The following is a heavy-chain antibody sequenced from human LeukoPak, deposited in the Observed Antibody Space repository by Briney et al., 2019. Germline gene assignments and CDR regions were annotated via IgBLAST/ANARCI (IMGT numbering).Heavy chain of an antibody. V-gene: IGHV4-39*01. J-gene: IGHJ3*02. CDR1: GGSISSSSYY. Sequence: SETLSLTCTVSGGSISSSSYYWGWIRQPPGKGLEWIGSIYYSGSTYYNPSLKSRVTISVDTSKNQFSLKLSSVTAADTAVYYCARHYRGALAGTMGAFDIWGQGTMVTVSS. D-gene: IGHD6-19*01. CDR3: ARHYRGALAGTMGAFDI. CDR2: IYYSGST.